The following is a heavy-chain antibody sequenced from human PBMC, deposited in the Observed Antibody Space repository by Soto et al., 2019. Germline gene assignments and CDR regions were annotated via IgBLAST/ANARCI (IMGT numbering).Heavy chain of an antibody. CDR3: ARDGATKMWRPWYFDR. D-gene: IGHD2-21*01. J-gene: IGHJ2*01. Sequence: QVQLVESGGGVVQPGRSLRLSCAVSGFTFSNYAMHWVRQSPGKGLEWVAIVSHDGNNQYYADSAKGRFTISRDNSENTLYLPMNSLITEDTAVFYCARDGATKMWRPWYFDRWGRGNLVTVSS. CDR1: GFTFSNYA. V-gene: IGHV3-30-3*01. CDR2: VSHDGNNQ.